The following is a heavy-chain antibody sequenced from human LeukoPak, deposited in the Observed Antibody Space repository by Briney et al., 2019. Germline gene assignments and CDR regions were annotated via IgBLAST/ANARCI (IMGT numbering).Heavy chain of an antibody. J-gene: IGHJ4*02. Sequence: GASVKVSCKVSGYTFTDFHMHWLRQAPGQGPEWMGWINHKSGVTNYTAKFQDRVTLNSDTSISTAYMEMRRLRFDDTAVYYCARLLRSTIISGTADYWGQGTQVIVSS. CDR1: GYTFTDFH. V-gene: IGHV1-2*02. D-gene: IGHD1-26*01. CDR3: ARLLRSTIISGTADY. CDR2: INHKSGVT.